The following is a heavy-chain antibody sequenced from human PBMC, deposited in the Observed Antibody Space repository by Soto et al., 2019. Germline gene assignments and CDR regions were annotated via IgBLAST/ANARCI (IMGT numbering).Heavy chain of an antibody. CDR3: AKDWYEDD. CDR2: INTAGTA. CDR1: GFTFSTYA. J-gene: IGHJ4*02. D-gene: IGHD6-13*01. V-gene: IGHV3-23*01. Sequence: EVQLLASGGGLVQPGGSLRLSCAASGFTFSTYAMTWVRQAPGKGLEWVSAINTAGTAYYLDSVKGRFTISRDNAKNTLYLQMNGLRAEDTAVYYCAKDWYEDDWGQGTLVTVSS.